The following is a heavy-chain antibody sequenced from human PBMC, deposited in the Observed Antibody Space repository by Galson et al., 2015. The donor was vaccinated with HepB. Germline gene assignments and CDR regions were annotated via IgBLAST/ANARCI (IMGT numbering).Heavy chain of an antibody. CDR2: ISSSSSTI. CDR3: ARDRHNWNVPYYFDY. Sequence: SLRLSCAASGFTFSSYSMNWVRQAPGKGLEWVSYISSSSSTIYYADSVKGRFTISRDNAENSLYLQMNSLRDEDTAVYYCARDRHNWNVPYYFDYWGQGTLVTVSS. J-gene: IGHJ4*02. D-gene: IGHD1-1*01. V-gene: IGHV3-48*02. CDR1: GFTFSSYS.